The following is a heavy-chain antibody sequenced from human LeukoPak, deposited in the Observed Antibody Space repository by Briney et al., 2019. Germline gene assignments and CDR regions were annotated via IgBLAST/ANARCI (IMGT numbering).Heavy chain of an antibody. D-gene: IGHD1-26*01. CDR3: AKARGLGIVGAHFDY. Sequence: PGGSLRLSCAASGFTFSSYAMTWVRQAPGKGLEWVSTITGGGTTYYPDSVKGRFTISRDNSKNTLYLQMNSLRAEDTAVYYCAKARGLGIVGAHFDYWGRGTLVTVSS. CDR1: GFTFSSYA. V-gene: IGHV3-23*01. CDR2: ITGGGTT. J-gene: IGHJ4*02.